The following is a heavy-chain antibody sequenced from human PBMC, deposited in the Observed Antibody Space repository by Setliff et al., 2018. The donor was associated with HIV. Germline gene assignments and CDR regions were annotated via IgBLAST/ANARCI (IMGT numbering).Heavy chain of an antibody. CDR3: ARVRSDWYNVRPYYFDL. D-gene: IGHD6-19*01. CDR1: GASFVGDNH. V-gene: IGHV4-30-4*01. J-gene: IGHJ4*02. CDR2: FMYTDIHYVNYLN. Sequence: KTSETLSLTCAVSGASFVGDNHWSWIRQTPERGLEWIAYFMYTDIHYVNYLNYRNPSLASRLSISVDKSKNQFSLTLSSVTAADTAVYYCARVRSDWYNVRPYYFDLWGQGTPVTVS.